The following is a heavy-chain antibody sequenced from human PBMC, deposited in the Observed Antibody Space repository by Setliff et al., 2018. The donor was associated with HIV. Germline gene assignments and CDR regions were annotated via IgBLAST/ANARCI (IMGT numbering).Heavy chain of an antibody. D-gene: IGHD5-12*01. J-gene: IGHJ2*01. CDR3: ASDGEWRRLGTVWYFDL. Sequence: SETLSLPCTVSGGSISSYYWSWIRQPPGKGLEWIGYIYYSGRTNYNPSLKRRVTISVDTSKSQFSLKLISVTDADTAVYYCASDGEWRRLGTVWYFDLWGRGTLVTVSS. CDR2: IYYSGRT. CDR1: GGSISSYY. V-gene: IGHV4-59*08.